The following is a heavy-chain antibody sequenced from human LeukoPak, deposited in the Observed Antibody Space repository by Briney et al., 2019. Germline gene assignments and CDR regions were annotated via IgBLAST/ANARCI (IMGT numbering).Heavy chain of an antibody. D-gene: IGHD3-22*01. CDR1: GFTFSSYE. Sequence: PGGSLRLSCAASGFTFSSYEMNWVRQAPGKGLEWVSYISSSGSTIYYADSVKGRFTISRDNAKNSLYLQMSSLRAEDTAVYYCTRQGYYYDSRDLDWGQGTLVTVSS. CDR2: ISSSGSTI. J-gene: IGHJ4*02. CDR3: TRQGYYYDSRDLD. V-gene: IGHV3-48*03.